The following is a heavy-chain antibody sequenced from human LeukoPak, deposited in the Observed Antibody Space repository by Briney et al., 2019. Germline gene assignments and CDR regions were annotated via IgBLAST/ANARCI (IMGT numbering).Heavy chain of an antibody. CDR3: ARVLGSGSYSYYFDY. Sequence: PSQTLSLTCTVSGGSISSGGYSWRWVRQHPGKGLEWIEYIYYSGSTYYHPSLKSRVTISVDTSKNQFSLKLSSVTAADTAVYYCARVLGSGSYSYYFDYWGQGTLVTVSS. J-gene: IGHJ4*02. CDR2: IYYSGST. D-gene: IGHD1-26*01. V-gene: IGHV4-31*03. CDR1: GGSISSGGYS.